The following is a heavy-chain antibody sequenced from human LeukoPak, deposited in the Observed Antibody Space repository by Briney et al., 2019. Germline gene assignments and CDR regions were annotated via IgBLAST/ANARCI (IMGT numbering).Heavy chain of an antibody. Sequence: ASVKVSCKASGYTFTDYYIHWVRQAPGEGLEWMGWINPNSGDTNYVQKFQGRVTMTRDTSISTAYMELSRLRSDDTAVYYCARRAIAARTFDYWGQGTLVTVSS. CDR3: ARRAIAARTFDY. V-gene: IGHV1-2*02. CDR2: INPNSGDT. CDR1: GYTFTDYY. J-gene: IGHJ4*02. D-gene: IGHD6-6*01.